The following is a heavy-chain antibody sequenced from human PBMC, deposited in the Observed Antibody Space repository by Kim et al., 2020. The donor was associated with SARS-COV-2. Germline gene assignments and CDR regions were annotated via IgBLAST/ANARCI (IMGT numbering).Heavy chain of an antibody. D-gene: IGHD3-10*01. CDR2: N. Sequence: NDYAVSVKSRITINPDTSKNQFSLQLNSVTPEDTAVYYCARDLPLFGFDYWGQGTLVTVSS. J-gene: IGHJ4*02. V-gene: IGHV6-1*01. CDR3: ARDLPLFGFDY.